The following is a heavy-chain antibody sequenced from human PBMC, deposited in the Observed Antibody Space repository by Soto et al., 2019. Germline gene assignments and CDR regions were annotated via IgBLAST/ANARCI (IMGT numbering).Heavy chain of an antibody. J-gene: IGHJ4*02. V-gene: IGHV5-51*01. CDR3: ARRGILEGTRVWEF. CDR1: GYTFKKYW. CDR2: IYGGDSDT. D-gene: IGHD1-26*01. Sequence: GESLKISCKASGYTFKKYWIGWVRQMPGKGPEWMGMIYGGDSDTRYSPSFQGQVTISADKSISTAFLQWGSLKASDTAMYYCARRGILEGTRVWEFWGPGTLVTASS.